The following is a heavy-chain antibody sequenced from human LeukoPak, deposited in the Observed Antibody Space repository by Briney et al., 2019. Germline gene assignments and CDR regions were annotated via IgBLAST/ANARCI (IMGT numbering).Heavy chain of an antibody. V-gene: IGHV3-21*01. J-gene: IGHJ6*03. CDR3: ARAPEVHYYYMDV. CDR1: GFAFNTYR. Sequence: PGGSLRLSCAASGFAFNTYRMDWVRQAPGKGLEWVSSISSSSTDIYYADSFRGRFTISRDNARNTLYLQMNSLRAEDTAVYCCARAPEVHYYYMDVWGTGTTVTVSS. CDR2: ISSSSTDI.